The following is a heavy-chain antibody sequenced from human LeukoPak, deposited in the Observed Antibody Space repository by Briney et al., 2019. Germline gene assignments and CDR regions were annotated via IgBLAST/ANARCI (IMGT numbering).Heavy chain of an antibody. CDR1: GFTFSSYFW. CDR2: IRSDGGSS. CDR3: VRDLDLGGYSSFVS. V-gene: IGHV3-74*01. D-gene: IGHD4-23*01. Sequence: GGSLRLSCAASGFTFSSYFWMHWVRQAPGKGLVWVSRIRSDGGSSTYADSVKGRFTISRDNAKNTLYLQMNTLGAEDTAVYYCVRDLDLGGYSSFVSWGQGTLVTVSS. J-gene: IGHJ4*02.